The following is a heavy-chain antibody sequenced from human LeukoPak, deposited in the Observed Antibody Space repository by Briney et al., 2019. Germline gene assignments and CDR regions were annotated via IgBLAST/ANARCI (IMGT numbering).Heavy chain of an antibody. V-gene: IGHV3-21*01. CDR2: ISSSSSYI. CDR3: ARDYDSSGYQFDY. J-gene: IGHJ4*02. Sequence: GGSLRLSCAASGFTFSSYSMNWVRQAPGKGLEWVSSISSSSSYIYYADSVKGRFTISRDNAKNSLYLQMNSLRAEDTAVYYCARDYDSSGYQFDYWGQGTLVTVSS. D-gene: IGHD3-22*01. CDR1: GFTFSSYS.